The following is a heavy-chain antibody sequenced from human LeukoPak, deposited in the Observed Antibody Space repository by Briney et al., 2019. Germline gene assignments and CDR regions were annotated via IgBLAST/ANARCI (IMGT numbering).Heavy chain of an antibody. V-gene: IGHV4-59*01. CDR2: IYYSGST. D-gene: IGHD5-24*01. J-gene: IGHJ4*02. CDR1: GGSISSYY. CDR3: ARDLVATTTGMGNY. Sequence: SETLSLTCTVSGGSISSYYWSWIRQPPGKGLEWIGYIYYSGSTNYNPSLKSRVTISVDTSKNQFSLKLSSVTAEDTAVYYCARDLVATTTGMGNYWGQGTLVTVSS.